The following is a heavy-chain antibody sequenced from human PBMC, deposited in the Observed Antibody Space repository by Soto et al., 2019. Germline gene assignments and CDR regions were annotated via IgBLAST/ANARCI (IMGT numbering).Heavy chain of an antibody. CDR2: IKQDGSEI. CDR3: ARDPVCSGGSCYDY. J-gene: IGHJ4*02. CDR1: GFTFSRYW. Sequence: QPGGSLRLSCAASGFTFSRYWMTWVRQAPGKGLEWVANIKQDGSEIYYVDSVKGRFTISRDNAENSLYLQMNSLRAEVTAVYYCARDPVCSGGSCYDYWGQGTLVTVSS. V-gene: IGHV3-7*01. D-gene: IGHD2-15*01.